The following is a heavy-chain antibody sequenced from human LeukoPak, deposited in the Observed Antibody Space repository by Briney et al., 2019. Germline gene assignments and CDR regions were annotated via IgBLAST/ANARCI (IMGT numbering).Heavy chain of an antibody. J-gene: IGHJ1*01. Sequence: SETLSLTCTVSGYSISSGYYWSWIRQPPGKGLEWIGEINHSGSTNYNPSLKSRVTISVDTSKNQFSLKLSSVTAADTAVYYCARDGYYYDSRGYFQHWGQGTLVTVSS. V-gene: IGHV4-38-2*02. CDR1: GYSISSGYY. D-gene: IGHD3-22*01. CDR3: ARDGYYYDSRGYFQH. CDR2: INHSGST.